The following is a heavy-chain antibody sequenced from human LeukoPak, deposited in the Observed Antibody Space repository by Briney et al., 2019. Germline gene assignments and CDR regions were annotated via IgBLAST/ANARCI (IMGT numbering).Heavy chain of an antibody. D-gene: IGHD3-22*01. CDR3: ARDRVKFYYDSSGYYYGGGFDY. V-gene: IGHV1-2*02. CDR2: INPNSGGT. CDR1: GYTFTGYY. Sequence: GASVKVSCKASGYTFTGYYMHWVRQAPGQGLEWMGWINPNSGGTNYAQKFQGRVTMTRGTSISTAYMELSRLRSDDTAVYYCARDRVKFYYDSSGYYYGGGFDYWGQGTLVTVSS. J-gene: IGHJ4*02.